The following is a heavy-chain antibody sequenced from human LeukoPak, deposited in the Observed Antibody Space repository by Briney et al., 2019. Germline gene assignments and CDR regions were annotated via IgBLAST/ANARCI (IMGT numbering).Heavy chain of an antibody. CDR2: IYSGGST. J-gene: IGHJ4*02. V-gene: IGHV3-53*01. CDR1: GFTFSSYS. CDR3: ARGNSVLRFSLLD. Sequence: GGSLRLSCAASGFTFSSYSMNWVRQAPGKGLEWVSVIYSGGSTYYADSVKGRFTISRDNSKNTLYLQMNSLRAEDTAVYYCARGNSVLRFSLLDWGQGTLVTVSS. D-gene: IGHD3-3*01.